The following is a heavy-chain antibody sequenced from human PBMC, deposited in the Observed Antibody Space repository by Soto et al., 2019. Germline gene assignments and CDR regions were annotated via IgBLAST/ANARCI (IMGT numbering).Heavy chain of an antibody. Sequence: LGGSLRLSCAASGFTFSGYAMTWVRQAPGKGLEWVSGISGSGANIYYADSVKGRFTISRDNSKNTLYLQMNSLRAEDTAVYYCAKVGIAARTNWFEPWGQGTLVTVSS. CDR2: ISGSGANI. D-gene: IGHD6-6*01. CDR3: AKVGIAARTNWFEP. V-gene: IGHV3-23*01. J-gene: IGHJ5*02. CDR1: GFTFSGYA.